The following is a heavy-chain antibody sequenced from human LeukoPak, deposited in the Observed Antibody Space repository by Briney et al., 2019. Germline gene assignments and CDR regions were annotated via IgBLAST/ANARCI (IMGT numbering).Heavy chain of an antibody. CDR1: GDSVSSNSAA. CDR3: ARENQIAAAGTSVFDY. CDR2: TYYRSKWYN. V-gene: IGHV6-1*01. D-gene: IGHD6-13*01. J-gene: IGHJ4*02. Sequence: SQTLSLTCAISGDSVSSNSAAWNWIRQSPSRGLGWLGRTYYRSKWYNDYAVSVKSRITINPDTSKNQFSLQLNSVTPEDTAVYYCARENQIAAAGTSVFDYWGQGTLVTVSS.